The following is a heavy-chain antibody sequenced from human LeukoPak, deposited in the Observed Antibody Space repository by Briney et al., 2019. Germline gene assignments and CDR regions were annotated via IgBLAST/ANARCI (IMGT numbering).Heavy chain of an antibody. Sequence: ASVKVSCKASGYTFTSYAMHWVRQAPGQRREWMGWINAGNGNTKYSQKFQGRVTITRDTSASTAYMELSSLRSEDTAVYYCARGPLYDFWSGYYGVDYYYYMDVWGKGTTVTVSS. V-gene: IGHV1-3*01. D-gene: IGHD3-3*01. CDR3: ARGPLYDFWSGYYGVDYYYYMDV. J-gene: IGHJ6*03. CDR2: INAGNGNT. CDR1: GYTFTSYA.